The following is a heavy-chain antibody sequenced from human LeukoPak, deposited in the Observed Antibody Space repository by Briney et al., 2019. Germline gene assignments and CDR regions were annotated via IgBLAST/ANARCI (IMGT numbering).Heavy chain of an antibody. Sequence: PSQTLSLTCTVSGGSISSGDHYWSWIRQPPGKGLEWIGYIYYSGSTYYNPSLKSRVTISVDRSKNQFSLKLSSVTAADTAVYYCARAERSYGYGNWFDPWGQGTLVTVSS. V-gene: IGHV4-30-4*01. J-gene: IGHJ5*02. D-gene: IGHD5-18*01. CDR2: IYYSGST. CDR3: ARAERSYGYGNWFDP. CDR1: GGSISSGDHY.